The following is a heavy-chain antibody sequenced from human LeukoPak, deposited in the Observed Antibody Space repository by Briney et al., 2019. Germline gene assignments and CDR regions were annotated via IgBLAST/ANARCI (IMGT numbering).Heavy chain of an antibody. D-gene: IGHD3-10*01. CDR2: IYYSGST. Sequence: SETLSLTCTVSGGSISSYYWSWIRQPPGKGLEWIGYIYYSGSTNYNPSLKSRVTISLDTSKNQFSLKLSSVTAADTAVYYCARAEGNYYGSGSYSYYYYMDVWGKGTTVTVSS. CDR1: GGSISSYY. V-gene: IGHV4-59*12. CDR3: ARAEGNYYGSGSYSYYYYMDV. J-gene: IGHJ6*03.